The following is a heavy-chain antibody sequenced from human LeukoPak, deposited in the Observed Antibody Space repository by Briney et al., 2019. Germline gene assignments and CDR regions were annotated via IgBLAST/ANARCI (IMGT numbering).Heavy chain of an antibody. D-gene: IGHD6-13*01. Sequence: SETLSLTCTVSGGSISSSSYYWGWIRQPAGKGLEWIGRIYTSGSTNYNPSLKSRVTMSVDTSKNQFSLKLSSVTAADTAVYYCARVSSSWYSFDYWGQGTLVTVSS. V-gene: IGHV4-61*02. CDR1: GGSISSSSYY. CDR2: IYTSGST. J-gene: IGHJ4*02. CDR3: ARVSSSWYSFDY.